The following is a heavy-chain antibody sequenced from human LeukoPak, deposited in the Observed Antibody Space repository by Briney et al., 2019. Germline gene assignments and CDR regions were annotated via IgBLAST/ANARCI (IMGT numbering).Heavy chain of an antibody. CDR3: AKDRTIFGVVTTLDY. V-gene: IGHV3-30*18. Sequence: PGGSLRLSCAASGFTFSSYGMHWVRQAPGKGLEWVAVISYDGSNKYYADSVKGRFTISRDNSKNTLYLQMNSLRAEDTAVYYCAKDRTIFGVVTTLDYWGQGTLVTVSS. CDR1: GFTFSSYG. CDR2: ISYDGSNK. J-gene: IGHJ4*02. D-gene: IGHD3-3*01.